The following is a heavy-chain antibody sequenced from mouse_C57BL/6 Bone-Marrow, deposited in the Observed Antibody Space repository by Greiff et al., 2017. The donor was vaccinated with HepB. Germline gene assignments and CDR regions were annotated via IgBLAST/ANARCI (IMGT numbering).Heavy chain of an antibody. CDR2: IDPETGGT. Sequence: QVQLKESGAELVRPGASVTLSCKASGYTFTDYEMHWVKQTPVHGLEWIGAIDPETGGTAYNQKFKGKAILTADKSSSTAYMELRSLTSEDSAVYYCTRRWLLPYYYAMDYWGQGTSVTVSS. D-gene: IGHD2-3*01. CDR1: GYTFTDYE. J-gene: IGHJ4*01. CDR3: TRRWLLPYYYAMDY. V-gene: IGHV1-15*01.